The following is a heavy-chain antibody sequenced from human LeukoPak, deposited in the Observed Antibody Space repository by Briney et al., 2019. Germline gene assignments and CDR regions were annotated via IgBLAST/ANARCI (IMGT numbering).Heavy chain of an antibody. CDR2: ISDSGGST. V-gene: IGHV3-23*01. CDR1: GFTFSSYA. D-gene: IGHD1-20*01. CDR3: AALTGVGVKIGFDH. Sequence: GGSLRLSCAASGFTFSSYALSWVRQAPGKGLEWVSAISDSGGSTYYADSVKGRFTISRDNSKNTLYLQINSLRAEDTAVYYCAALTGVGVKIGFDHWGQGALVVVSS. J-gene: IGHJ4*02.